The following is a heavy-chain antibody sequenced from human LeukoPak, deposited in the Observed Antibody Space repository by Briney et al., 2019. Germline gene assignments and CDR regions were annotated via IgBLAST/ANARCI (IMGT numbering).Heavy chain of an antibody. V-gene: IGHV1-8*01. Sequence: GASVKVSCKASGYTFTSYDINWVRQATGQGLEWMGWMNPNSGNTGYAQKFQGRVTMTRNTSISTAYMELSSLRSEDTAVYYCARGLLTRTLLLRDNYYYMDVWGKGTTVTISS. J-gene: IGHJ6*03. D-gene: IGHD3-22*01. CDR1: GYTFTSYD. CDR3: ARGLLTRTLLLRDNYYYMDV. CDR2: MNPNSGNT.